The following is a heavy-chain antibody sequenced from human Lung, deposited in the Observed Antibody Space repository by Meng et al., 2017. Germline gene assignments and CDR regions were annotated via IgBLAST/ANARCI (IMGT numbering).Heavy chain of an antibody. CDR2: TSYSGSA. CDR3: ERGYCYTTRCYVFYFDY. CDR1: GGSVRRGRSD. J-gene: IGHJ4*02. D-gene: IGHD2-2*01. V-gene: IGHV4-61*01. Sequence: QETGPGFVRPSEALALTRSVCGGSVRRGRSDWGCIRQPAGKGLEWIGYTSYSGSASYNPSIKSRATISVDTSKNHFSLTLSSVTAADTAVYHCERGYCYTTRCYVFYFDYWGQGTLVTVSS.